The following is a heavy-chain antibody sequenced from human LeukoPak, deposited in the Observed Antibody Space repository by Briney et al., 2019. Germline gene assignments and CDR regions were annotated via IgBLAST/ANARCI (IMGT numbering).Heavy chain of an antibody. CDR3: ARDIRRQDTATNWFDP. J-gene: IGHJ5*02. V-gene: IGHV4-34*01. CDR2: INHSGST. D-gene: IGHD5-18*01. Sequence: PSETLSLTCAVYGGSFSGYYWSWIRQPPGKGLEWIGEINHSGSTNYNPSLKSRVTISVDTSKNQFSLKLSSVTAADTAVYYCARDIRRQDTATNWFDPWGQGTLVTVSS. CDR1: GGSFSGYY.